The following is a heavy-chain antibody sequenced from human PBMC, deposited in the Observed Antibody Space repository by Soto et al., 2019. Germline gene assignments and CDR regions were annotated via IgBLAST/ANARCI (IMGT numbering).Heavy chain of an antibody. CDR1: GGTFSSYA. CDR3: ARTGTRLSASGWYTWYYFDY. D-gene: IGHD6-19*01. V-gene: IGHV1-69*13. CDR2: IIPIFGTA. J-gene: IGHJ4*02. Sequence: GASVKVSCKASGGTFSSYAISWVRQAPGQGLEWMGGIIPIFGTANYAQKFQGRVTITADESTSTAYMELSSLRSEDTAVYYCARTGTRLSASGWYTWYYFDYWGQGTLATVSS.